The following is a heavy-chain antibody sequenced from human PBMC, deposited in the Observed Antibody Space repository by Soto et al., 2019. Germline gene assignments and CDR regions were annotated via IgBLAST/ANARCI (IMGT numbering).Heavy chain of an antibody. V-gene: IGHV3-23*01. Sequence: GGSLRLSCAGSGFKFSSDAMSWVRQAPGKGLEWVSAISGSGGSTYYADSVKGRFTISRDNSKNTLYLQMNSLRAEDTAVYYCAKVKGLRYYYYGMDVWGQGTTVTVSS. J-gene: IGHJ6*02. CDR2: ISGSGGST. CDR3: AKVKGLRYYYYGMDV. CDR1: GFKFSSDA.